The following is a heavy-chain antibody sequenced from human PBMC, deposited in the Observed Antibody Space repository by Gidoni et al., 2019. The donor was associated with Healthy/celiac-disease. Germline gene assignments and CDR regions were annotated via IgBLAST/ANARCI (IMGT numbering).Heavy chain of an antibody. D-gene: IGHD3-16*01. Sequence: EVQLVESGGGVVQPGGSLRLSCAASGVAFSTYWMHWVRQAPGKGLVWVTRMNIDVGTTTYADSGMGRFTISRDNAKNTLYLQMSSLRAEDTAVYYCTREGAFPFDYWGQGTLVTVSS. V-gene: IGHV3-74*01. CDR2: MNIDVGTT. CDR3: TREGAFPFDY. J-gene: IGHJ4*02. CDR1: GVAFSTYW.